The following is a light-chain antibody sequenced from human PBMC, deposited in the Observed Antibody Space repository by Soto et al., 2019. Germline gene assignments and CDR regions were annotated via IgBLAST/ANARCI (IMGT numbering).Light chain of an antibody. CDR1: SSDVGGYEH. V-gene: IGLV2-14*01. CDR2: EVS. J-gene: IGLJ1*01. Sequence: QSVLTQPASVSGSPGQSITISCTGTSSDVGGYEHVSWYQLHPGKGPRLIICEVSNRPSGVSFRFSGSKSGNTASLTISGLQAEDEADYFCSSYSISTAYLFGTGTKVTVL. CDR3: SSYSISTAYL.